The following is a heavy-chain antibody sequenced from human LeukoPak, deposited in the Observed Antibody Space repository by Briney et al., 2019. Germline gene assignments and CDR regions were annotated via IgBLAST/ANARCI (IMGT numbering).Heavy chain of an antibody. CDR3: AKSARITIFGMIRD. CDR2: ISGSGAGT. J-gene: IGHJ4*02. CDR1: GFIFSSYA. D-gene: IGHD3-3*01. Sequence: PGGFLRLSCAASGFIFSSYAMSWVRQAPGKGLEWVSAISGSGAGTYYADSVKGRFTVSRDNSKDTLYLQMNTLRAEDTAVYFCAKSARITIFGMIRDWGQGTLVTVSS. V-gene: IGHV3-23*01.